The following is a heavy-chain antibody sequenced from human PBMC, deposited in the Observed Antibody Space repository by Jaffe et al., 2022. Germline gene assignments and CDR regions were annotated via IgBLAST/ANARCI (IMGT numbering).Heavy chain of an antibody. CDR2: IYHSGST. CDR3: ARPGLDYYGSGLDAFDI. D-gene: IGHD3-10*01. V-gene: IGHV4-38-2*01. Sequence: QVQLQESGPGLVKPSETLSLTCAVSGYSISSGYYWGWIRQPPGKGLEWIGSIYHSGSTYYNPSLKSRVTISVDTSKNQFSLKLSSVTAADTAVYYCARPGLDYYGSGLDAFDIWGQGTMVTVSS. J-gene: IGHJ3*02. CDR1: GYSISSGYY.